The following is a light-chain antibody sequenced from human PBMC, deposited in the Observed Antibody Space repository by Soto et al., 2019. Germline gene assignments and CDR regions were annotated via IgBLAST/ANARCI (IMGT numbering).Light chain of an antibody. CDR3: QQLYSYPRT. V-gene: IGKV1-9*01. Sequence: IQLTQSPSSLSASVGDRVTITCRASQGISNYLAWNQQKPGKTPKLLIYAASTLQSGVPSRFSGSGSVTDFTLTISSLQHEDFASYYCQQLYSYPRTFGSGTKVDIK. J-gene: IGKJ3*01. CDR1: QGISNY. CDR2: AAS.